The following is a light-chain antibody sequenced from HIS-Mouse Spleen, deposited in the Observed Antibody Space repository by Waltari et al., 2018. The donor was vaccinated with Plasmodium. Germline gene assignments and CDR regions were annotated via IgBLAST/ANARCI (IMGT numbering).Light chain of an antibody. Sequence: EIVMTQSPATLSVSPGVRATLSCRASQSVSRNLAWYQQKPGQAPRLLIYGASTRATGIPARFSGSGSGTEFTLTISSMQSEDFAVYYCQQYNNWPRGTFGQGTKVEIK. CDR2: GAS. CDR1: QSVSRN. CDR3: QQYNNWPRGT. V-gene: IGKV3-15*01. J-gene: IGKJ1*01.